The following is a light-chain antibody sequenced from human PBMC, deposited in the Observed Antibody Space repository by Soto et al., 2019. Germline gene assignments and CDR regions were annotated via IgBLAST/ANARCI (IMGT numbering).Light chain of an antibody. V-gene: IGLV1-40*01. CDR1: SSNIGANYD. Sequence: QLVLTQPPSVSGAPGQRVTISCTGSSSNIGANYDVHWYQQIPGTAPKVLIYGNSNRPSGVPDRFSGSKSGTSASLAITGLQTEDEADYYCQSYDSSLSGWVFGGGTKLTVL. J-gene: IGLJ3*02. CDR2: GNS. CDR3: QSYDSSLSGWV.